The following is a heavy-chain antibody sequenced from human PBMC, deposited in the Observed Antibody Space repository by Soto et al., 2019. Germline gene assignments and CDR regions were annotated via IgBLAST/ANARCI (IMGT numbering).Heavy chain of an antibody. CDR1: EFTFRSYW. Sequence: HPGGSLRLSCAASEFTFRSYWMHWVRQSPGKGLVWVSRISGDGSSTSYADSVKGRFTISRDNAKNTMNLQMDSLRAEDTAVYYCARSLPGTYGAFDLWGQGTMVTV. D-gene: IGHD1-7*01. J-gene: IGHJ3*01. CDR2: ISGDGSST. CDR3: ARSLPGTYGAFDL. V-gene: IGHV3-74*01.